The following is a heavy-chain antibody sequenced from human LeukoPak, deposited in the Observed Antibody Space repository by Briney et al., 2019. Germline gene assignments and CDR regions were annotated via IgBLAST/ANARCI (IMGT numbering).Heavy chain of an antibody. CDR1: GFTFTKYW. CDR2: IKQDGSEK. D-gene: IGHD6-19*01. V-gene: IGHV3-7*03. J-gene: IGHJ4*02. CDR3: AKDSRGWYYYFDY. Sequence: SGGSLRLSCAASGFTFTKYWMTWVRQAPGRGLEWVANIKQDGSEKFYVDSVKGRFTISRDNAKNSLYLQMNSLRAEDTALYYCAKDSRGWYYYFDYGGQGTLVTVSS.